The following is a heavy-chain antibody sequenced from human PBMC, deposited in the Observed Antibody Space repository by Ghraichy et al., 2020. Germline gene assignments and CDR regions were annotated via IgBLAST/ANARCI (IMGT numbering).Heavy chain of an antibody. CDR2: IWYDGSNK. V-gene: IGHV3-33*01. D-gene: IGHD7-27*01. Sequence: GGSLRLSCAASGFTFSNYGMHWVRQAPGKGLEWVAVIWYDGSNKYYADSVKGRFTISRDNSKNTLYLQMNSLRAEDTAVYYCARDLANWAPDGAYYYYGMDVWGQGTTVTVSS. CDR1: GFTFSNYG. CDR3: ARDLANWAPDGAYYYYGMDV. J-gene: IGHJ6*02.